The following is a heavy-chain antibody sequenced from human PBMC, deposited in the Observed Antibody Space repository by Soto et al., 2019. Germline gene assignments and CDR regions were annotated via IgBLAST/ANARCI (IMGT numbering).Heavy chain of an antibody. D-gene: IGHD2-21*01. CDR1: GFPFSDYY. CDR3: VRGGGGGLFEH. V-gene: IGHV3-11*06. Sequence: GGSLRLSCPTSGFPFSDYYMSLIRQAPGKGLEWLSHISPKSTYRNYADSVKGRFTISRDNTKSSLFLQMNSLGVEDTAVYYCVRGGGGGLFEHWGQGVLVTVSS. J-gene: IGHJ4*02. CDR2: ISPKSTYR.